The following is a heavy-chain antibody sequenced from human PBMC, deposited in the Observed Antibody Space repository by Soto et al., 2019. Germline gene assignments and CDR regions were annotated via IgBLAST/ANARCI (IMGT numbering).Heavy chain of an antibody. CDR1: GFTVSSNY. Sequence: GGSLRLSCAASGFTVSSNYMSWVRQAPGKGLEWVSVIYSGGSTYYADSVEGRFTISRDNSKNTLYLQMNSLRAEDTAVYYCARGPSTYGMDVWGQGTTVTVSS. J-gene: IGHJ6*02. CDR3: ARGPSTYGMDV. CDR2: IYSGGST. V-gene: IGHV3-53*01.